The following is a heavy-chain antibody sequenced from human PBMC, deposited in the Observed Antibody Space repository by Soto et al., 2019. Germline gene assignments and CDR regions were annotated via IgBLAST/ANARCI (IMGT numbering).Heavy chain of an antibody. V-gene: IGHV1-69*02. CDR1: GGTFSSYT. CDR3: ASRVGATIGYYFDY. D-gene: IGHD1-26*01. CDR2: IIPILGIA. J-gene: IGHJ4*02. Sequence: SVKVSFKASGGTFSSYTISWVRQAPGQGLERRGRIIPILGIANYVQKIQGRVTITADKSTSTAYMELSSLRSEDTAVYYSASRVGATIGYYFDYWGQGTLVTVSS.